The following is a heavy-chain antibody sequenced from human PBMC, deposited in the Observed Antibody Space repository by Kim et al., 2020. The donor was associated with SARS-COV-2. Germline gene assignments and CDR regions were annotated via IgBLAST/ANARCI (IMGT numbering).Heavy chain of an antibody. V-gene: IGHV4-34*01. CDR2: INHSGST. Sequence: SETLSLTCAVYGGSFSGYYWSWIRQPPGKGLEWIGEINHSGSTNYNPSLKSRVTISVDTSKNQFSLKLSSVTAADTAVYYCARHLYYYGSGGNYYYYGMDVWGQGTTVTVSS. CDR3: ARHLYYYGSGGNYYYYGMDV. J-gene: IGHJ6*02. D-gene: IGHD3-10*01. CDR1: GGSFSGYY.